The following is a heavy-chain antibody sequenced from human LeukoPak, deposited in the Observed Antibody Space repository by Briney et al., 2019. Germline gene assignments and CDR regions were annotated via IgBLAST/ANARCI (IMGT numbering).Heavy chain of an antibody. J-gene: IGHJ4*02. D-gene: IGHD6-13*01. CDR1: GFTFGSYA. Sequence: GGSLRLSCAASGFTFGSYAMSWVRQAPGKGLEWVSGISESGGSTYYADSVKGRFTISRDNSKNTLFLQMNSLRAEDTAVYYCAKDHIRRDGYSDFDCWGQGTLVTVSS. CDR3: AKDHIRRDGYSDFDC. CDR2: ISESGGST. V-gene: IGHV3-23*01.